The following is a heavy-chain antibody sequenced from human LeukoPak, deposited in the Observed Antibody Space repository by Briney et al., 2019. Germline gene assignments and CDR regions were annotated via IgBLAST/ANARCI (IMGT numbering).Heavy chain of an antibody. Sequence: SETLSPTCTVSGGSISSSSYYWAWIRQPPGKGLGWIGSIYYSGSTYYNPSLKSRVTISVDTSKNQFSLKLSSVTAADTAVYYCARVEDTAMVMFDYWGQGTLVTVSS. CDR2: IYYSGST. CDR3: ARVEDTAMVMFDY. J-gene: IGHJ4*02. CDR1: GGSISSSSYY. D-gene: IGHD5-18*01. V-gene: IGHV4-39*01.